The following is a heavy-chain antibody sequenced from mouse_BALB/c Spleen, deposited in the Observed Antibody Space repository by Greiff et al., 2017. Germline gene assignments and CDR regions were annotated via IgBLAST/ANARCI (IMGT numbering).Heavy chain of an antibody. V-gene: IGHV2-9*02. CDR3: ARGVYDYDEAYWYFDV. J-gene: IGHJ1*01. CDR2: IWAGGST. D-gene: IGHD2-4*01. CDR1: GFSLTSYG. Sequence: QVQLKESGPGLVAPSQSLSITCTVSGFSLTSYGVHWVRQPPGKGLEWLGVIWAGGSTNYNSALMSRLSISKDNSKSQVFLKMNSLQTDDTAMYYCARGVYDYDEAYWYFDVWGAGTTVTVSS.